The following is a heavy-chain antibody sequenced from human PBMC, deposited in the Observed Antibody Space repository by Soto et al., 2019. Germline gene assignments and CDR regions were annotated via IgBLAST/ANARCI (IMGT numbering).Heavy chain of an antibody. J-gene: IGHJ6*03. CDR2: ISAYNGNT. CDR3: ARDFDSIFGVVIIVVRYYIDV. Sequence: QVQLVQSGAEVKKPGASVKVSCKASGYTFTSYGISWVRQAPGQGLEWMGWISAYNGNTNYAQKLQGRVNVTTDTSTSTAYMELRSLRSDDTAVYYCARDFDSIFGVVIIVVRYYIDVWGKGTTVTVSS. D-gene: IGHD3-3*01. V-gene: IGHV1-18*01. CDR1: GYTFTSYG.